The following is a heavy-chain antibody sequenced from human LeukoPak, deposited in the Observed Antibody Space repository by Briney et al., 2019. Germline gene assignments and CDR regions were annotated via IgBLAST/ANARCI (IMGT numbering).Heavy chain of an antibody. CDR1: GYTFTSHY. D-gene: IGHD2-2*01. CDR3: AREVTDIVVVPAAETLYYYYYMDV. V-gene: IGHV1-46*01. CDR2: INPSGSST. J-gene: IGHJ6*03. Sequence: ASVKVSCKASGYTFTSHYMHWVRQAPGQGLEWMGLINPSGSSTLYAQKFQGRVTMTRDMSTTTDYMELSSLRSEDTAVYYCAREVTDIVVVPAAETLYYYYYMDVWGKGTTVTISS.